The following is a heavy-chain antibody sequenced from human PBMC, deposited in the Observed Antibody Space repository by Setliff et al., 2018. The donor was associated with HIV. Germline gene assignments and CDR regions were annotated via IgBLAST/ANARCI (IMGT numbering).Heavy chain of an antibody. J-gene: IGHJ5*02. CDR3: AKVAATGYCSTTSCQNWFDP. CDR1: GGSFSGYY. Sequence: PSETLSLTCAVYGGSFSGYYWSWIRQPPGKGLEWIGEINHSGSTNYNPSLKSRVTISLDTSKNQFSLRLISVTAADTAVYYCAKVAATGYCSTTSCQNWFDPWGQGTLVTVSS. D-gene: IGHD2-2*01. V-gene: IGHV4-34*01. CDR2: INHSGST.